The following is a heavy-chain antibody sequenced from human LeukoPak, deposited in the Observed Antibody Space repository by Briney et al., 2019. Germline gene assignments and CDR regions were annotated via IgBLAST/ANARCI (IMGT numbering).Heavy chain of an antibody. V-gene: IGHV3-48*03. CDR3: VSDAFDI. CDR2: ISSSGSAI. CDR1: GFTFSNFE. J-gene: IGHJ3*02. Sequence: AGGSLRLSCAASGFTFSNFEMTWVRQAPEKGLELVSYISSSGSAIYYADSVKGRFTISRDNAKHSLYLQMNSLRAEDTAVYYCVSDAFDIWGQGTMVTVSS.